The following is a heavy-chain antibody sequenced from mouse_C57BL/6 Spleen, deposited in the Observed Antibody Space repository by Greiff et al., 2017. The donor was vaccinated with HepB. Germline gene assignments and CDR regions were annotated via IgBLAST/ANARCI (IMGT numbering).Heavy chain of an antibody. CDR1: GYTFTSYW. V-gene: IGHV1-50*01. CDR3: ARRGVTTVVGPFAY. J-gene: IGHJ3*01. Sequence: VQLQQPGAELVKPGASVKLSCKASGYTFTSYWMQWVKQRPGQGLEWIGEIDPSDSYTNYNQKFKGKATLTVDTSSSTAYMQLSSLTSEDSAVYYCARRGVTTVVGPFAYWGQGTLVTVSA. CDR2: IDPSDSYT. D-gene: IGHD1-1*01.